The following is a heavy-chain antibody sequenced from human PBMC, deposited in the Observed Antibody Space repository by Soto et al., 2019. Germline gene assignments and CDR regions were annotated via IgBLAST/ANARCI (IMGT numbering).Heavy chain of an antibody. CDR1: GGYISSYY. D-gene: IGHD2-2*01. CDR2: IYYSGST. V-gene: IGHV4-59*01. J-gene: IGHJ6*03. CDR3: ARGPYCSSTSCSNYYYYYMDV. Sequence: SETLSLTCTGSGGYISSYYWSCIRQPPGKGLEWIGYIYYSGSTNYNPSLKSRVTISVDTSKNQFSLKLSSVTAADTAVYYCARGPYCSSTSCSNYYYYYMDVWGKGTTVTVSS.